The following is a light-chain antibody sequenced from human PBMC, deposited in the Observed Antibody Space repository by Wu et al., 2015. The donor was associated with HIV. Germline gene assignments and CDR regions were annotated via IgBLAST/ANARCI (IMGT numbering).Light chain of an antibody. CDR3: QQGSNWPLT. CDR1: ESVSNY. V-gene: IGKV3-11*01. CDR2: GAS. J-gene: IGKJ5*01. Sequence: EIVLTQSPGTLSLSPGERATLSCRASESVSNYLAWYQQKLGQAPRLLIYGASIRATGIPARFSGTGSGTDFTLTISSLEPEDFAVYYCQQGSNWPLTFGQGTRLEVK.